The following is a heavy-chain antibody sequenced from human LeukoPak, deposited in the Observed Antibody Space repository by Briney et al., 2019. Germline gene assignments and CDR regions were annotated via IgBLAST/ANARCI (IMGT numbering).Heavy chain of an antibody. CDR1: GHRFTNHW. J-gene: IGHJ5*02. CDR2: INLGDSET. Sequence: GESLKISCEAVGHRFTNHWIGWVRQRPGGGLEWMGIINLGDSETHYTPSFQDQVTFSLDKSTNTAYLQWRTLKASDTAMYYCARRPYSGSPNWFDPWGQGTLVTVSS. D-gene: IGHD1-26*01. CDR3: ARRPYSGSPNWFDP. V-gene: IGHV5-51*01.